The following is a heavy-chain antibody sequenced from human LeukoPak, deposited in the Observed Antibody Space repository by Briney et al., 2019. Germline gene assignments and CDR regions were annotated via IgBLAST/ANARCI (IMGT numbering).Heavy chain of an antibody. D-gene: IGHD2-15*01. J-gene: IGHJ4*02. Sequence: PGGSLRLSCAASGFTFSTCAVHWVRQAPGKGLEWVAVISYDGSNKYYADSVKGRFTISRDNSKNTLYLQMNSLRAEDTAVYYCARDVLRSFDYWGQGTLVTVSS. CDR1: GFTFSTCA. CDR3: ARDVLRSFDY. CDR2: ISYDGSNK. V-gene: IGHV3-30-3*01.